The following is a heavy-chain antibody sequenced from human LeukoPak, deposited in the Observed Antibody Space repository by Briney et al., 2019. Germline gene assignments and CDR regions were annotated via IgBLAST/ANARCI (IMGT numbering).Heavy chain of an antibody. CDR1: GFTVSSNY. CDR2: IYSGGST. J-gene: IGHJ3*02. V-gene: IGHV3-66*01. Sequence: GGSLRLSCAASGFTVSSNYMSWVRQAPGKGLEWVSVIYSGGSTYYADSVKVRFTISRDNSKNTLYLQMNSLRAEDTAVYYCARESTSAGVDIWGQGTMVTVPS. D-gene: IGHD7-27*01. CDR3: ARESTSAGVDI.